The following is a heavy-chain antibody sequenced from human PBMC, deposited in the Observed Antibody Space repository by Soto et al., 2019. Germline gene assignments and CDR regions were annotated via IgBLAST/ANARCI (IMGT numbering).Heavy chain of an antibody. J-gene: IGHJ1*01. V-gene: IGHV1-18*01. CDR1: GYIFTSYG. D-gene: IGHD6-19*01. CDR2: ISTYNGNT. Sequence: QVQLVQSGAEVKKPGASVKVSCKASGYIFTSYGISWVRQAPGQGLEWMGRISTYNGNTKYAQKLQGRVTMTTDTSASIDYMELRSLRSDETAVYYCARDNGQWLVSDWGQGTLVTVSS. CDR3: ARDNGQWLVSD.